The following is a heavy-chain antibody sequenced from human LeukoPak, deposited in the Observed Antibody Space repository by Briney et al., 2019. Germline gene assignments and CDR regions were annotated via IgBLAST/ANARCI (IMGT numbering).Heavy chain of an antibody. CDR1: GASMRSETHY. J-gene: IGHJ4*02. CDR2: IYYTAGA. CDR3: ARGRRELKYAPDY. V-gene: IGHV4-31*03. D-gene: IGHD2-2*01. Sequence: PSETLSLTCNVSGASMRSETHYWSWLRQHLGKGPEWIAYIYYTAGAYYNPSLESRVSISLDASENQFSLKLSSVTAADTAVYYCARGRRELKYAPDYWGQGTLVTVSS.